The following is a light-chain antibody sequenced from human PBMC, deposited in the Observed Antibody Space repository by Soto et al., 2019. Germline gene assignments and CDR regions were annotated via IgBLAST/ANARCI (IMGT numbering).Light chain of an antibody. CDR1: SSDVGGYNY. V-gene: IGLV2-11*01. Sequence: QSVLTQPRSVSGSHVQSVTISCTGTSSDVGGYNYVSWYQQHPGKAPKLMIYDVSKRPSGVPDRFSGSKSGNTASLTISGLQAEDEADYYCCSYAGSYVFGTGTKVTVL. J-gene: IGLJ1*01. CDR2: DVS. CDR3: CSYAGSYV.